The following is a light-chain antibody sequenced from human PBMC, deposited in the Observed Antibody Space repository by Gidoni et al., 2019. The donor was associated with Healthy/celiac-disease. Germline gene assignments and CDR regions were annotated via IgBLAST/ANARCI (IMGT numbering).Light chain of an antibody. CDR3: QQSYSTPPYT. J-gene: IGKJ2*01. CDR2: TAS. CDR1: QSSSSY. Sequence: DIHLTQSPSSLSASVGDRVTITCRASQSSSSYLNWYQQKPGKDPKLLIYTASSLQSGVPSRFSGSGSGTDFTLTISSRQPEDFATYYCQQSYSTPPYTFGQGTKLEIK. V-gene: IGKV1-39*01.